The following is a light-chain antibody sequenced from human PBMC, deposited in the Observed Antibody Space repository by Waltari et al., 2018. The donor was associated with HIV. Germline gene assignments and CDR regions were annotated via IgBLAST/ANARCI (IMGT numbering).Light chain of an antibody. CDR3: STWDDRLNGPVV. V-gene: IGLV1-44*01. CDR1: RSNLGSNP. Sequence: QSVLAQPPSASGTPGQRVTISCSGSRSNLGSNPVNWYQHFPGTAPKLLIYGECLRPSGVPARFSGSKFGTSASLVITGLQSGDEADYYCSTWDDRLNGPVVFGGGTRLTVL. CDR2: GEC. J-gene: IGLJ2*01.